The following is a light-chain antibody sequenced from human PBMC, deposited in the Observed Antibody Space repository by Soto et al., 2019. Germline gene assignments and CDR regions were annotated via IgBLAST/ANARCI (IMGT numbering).Light chain of an antibody. J-gene: IGKJ2*01. V-gene: IGKV3-15*01. CDR2: GAS. CDR1: QSVSSN. Sequence: EIVMTQSPATLSVSPGERATLSCRASQSVSSNLAWYQQKPGQAPRLLIYGASTRATGIPARFSGSGSGTEFTLSSLQSEDFAVYYCQQYNNWPPYTFGQGTKLEIK. CDR3: QQYNNWPPYT.